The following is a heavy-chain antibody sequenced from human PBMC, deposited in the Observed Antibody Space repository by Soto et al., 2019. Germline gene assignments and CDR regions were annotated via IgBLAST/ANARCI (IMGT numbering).Heavy chain of an antibody. CDR1: GFTFSSYA. Sequence: GGSLRLSCAASGFTFSSYAMHWVRQAPGKGLEWVAVISYDGSNKYYADSVKGRFTISRDNSKNTLYLQMNSLRAEDTAVYYCARDGSGWSVHWGQGNLVTVSS. D-gene: IGHD6-19*01. CDR3: ARDGSGWSVH. J-gene: IGHJ4*02. V-gene: IGHV3-30-3*01. CDR2: ISYDGSNK.